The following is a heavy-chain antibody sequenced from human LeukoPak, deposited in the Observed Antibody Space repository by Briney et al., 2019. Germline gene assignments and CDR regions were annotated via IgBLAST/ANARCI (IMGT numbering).Heavy chain of an antibody. CDR1: GYSISSGYY. CDR2: INHSGST. D-gene: IGHD5/OR15-5a*01. V-gene: IGHV4-38-2*02. Sequence: TSETLSLTCTVSGYSISSGYYWGWIRQPPGKGLEWIGEINHSGSTNYNPSLKSRVTISVDTSKNQFSLKLSSVAAADTAVYYCATPLPLDWYFDLWGRGTLVSVSS. J-gene: IGHJ2*01. CDR3: ATPLPLDWYFDL.